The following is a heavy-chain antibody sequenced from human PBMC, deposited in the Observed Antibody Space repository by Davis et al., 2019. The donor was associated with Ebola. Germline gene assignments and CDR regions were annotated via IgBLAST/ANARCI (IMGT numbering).Heavy chain of an antibody. CDR1: GFTFSSYG. V-gene: IGHV3-33*01. Sequence: GESLKISCAASGFTFSSYGMHWVRQAPGKGLEWVAVIWYDGSNKYYADSVKGRFTISRDNSKNTLYLQMNSLRAEDTALYYCARDGISSSWEYYYYGMDVWGQGTTVTVSS. J-gene: IGHJ6*02. CDR3: ARDGISSSWEYYYYGMDV. CDR2: IWYDGSNK. D-gene: IGHD6-13*01.